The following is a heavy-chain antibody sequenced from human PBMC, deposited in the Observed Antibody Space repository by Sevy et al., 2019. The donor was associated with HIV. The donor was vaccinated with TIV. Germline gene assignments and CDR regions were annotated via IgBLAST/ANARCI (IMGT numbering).Heavy chain of an antibody. CDR1: GYNFY. Sequence: ASVKVSCKASGYNFYIHWVRQAPGQGLEWMGRVTPNSGATSYAQKFQDRVAMTMDTSINTVYMELSGLKSDDTAIYYCAGQSLGWYNWFDPWGQGTLVTVSS. CDR3: AGQSLGWYNWFDP. J-gene: IGHJ5*02. D-gene: IGHD6-19*01. CDR2: VTPNSGAT. V-gene: IGHV1-2*06.